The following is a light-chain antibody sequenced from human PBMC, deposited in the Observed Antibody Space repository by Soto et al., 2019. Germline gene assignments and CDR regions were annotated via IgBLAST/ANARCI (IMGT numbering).Light chain of an antibody. J-gene: IGLJ7*01. CDR3: GTWDNSLSAGVV. CDR1: SSNIGNNY. Sequence: QSVLTQPPSVSAAPGQKVTISCSGSSSNIGNNYVFWYQQLPGTAPKLLIYDNNKRPSGIPDRFSGSKSGTSATLGITGIQTGAEADYYGGTWDNSLSAGVVFGGGTQLTVL. V-gene: IGLV1-51*01. CDR2: DNN.